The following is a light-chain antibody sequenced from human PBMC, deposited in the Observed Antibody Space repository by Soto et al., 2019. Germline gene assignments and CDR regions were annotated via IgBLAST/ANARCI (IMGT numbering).Light chain of an antibody. Sequence: IQMTQSPSSLSASVGFRVTXTXXASQDIDQFLNWYQQKPGKAPNLLIYEASSVQSGVPSGFSGTGSGTDFTLTISSLQPEDFATYYCKQTYSTPRTVGQGNKVDIK. CDR3: KQTYSTPRT. J-gene: IGKJ1*01. V-gene: IGKV1-39*01. CDR1: QDIDQF. CDR2: EAS.